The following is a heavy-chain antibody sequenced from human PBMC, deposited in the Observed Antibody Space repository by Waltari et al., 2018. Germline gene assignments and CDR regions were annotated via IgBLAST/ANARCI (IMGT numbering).Heavy chain of an antibody. CDR3: ARDGPDYYFDY. V-gene: IGHV1-2*02. CDR2: INPNMGGT. CDR1: GYTFTGYY. J-gene: IGHJ4*02. Sequence: QVQLVQSGAEVKKPGASVKVSCKASGYTFTGYYMHWVRQATGQGLEWMGWINPNMGGTNYAQKFQGRVTMTRDTSISTAYMELSRLRSDDTAVYYCARDGPDYYFDYWGQGTLVTVSS.